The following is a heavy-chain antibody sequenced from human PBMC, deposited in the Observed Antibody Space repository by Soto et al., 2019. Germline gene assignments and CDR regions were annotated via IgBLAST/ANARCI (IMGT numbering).Heavy chain of an antibody. J-gene: IGHJ3*02. D-gene: IGHD2-2*01. Sequence: QVHLVQSGAEVKTPGSSVKVSCTAAGGTFNTYTLIWVRQAPGHGLEWMGRIIPMLTVTNSAQKFQGRVTLTADKSTGKAFMELTSLRSDDTAIYYCSIGSWSAETFDIWGQGTMVTVSS. CDR2: IIPMLTVT. CDR1: GGTFNTYT. CDR3: SIGSWSAETFDI. V-gene: IGHV1-69*02.